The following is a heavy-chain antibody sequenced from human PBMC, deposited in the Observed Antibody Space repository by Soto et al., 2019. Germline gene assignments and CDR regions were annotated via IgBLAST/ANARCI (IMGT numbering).Heavy chain of an antibody. J-gene: IGHJ4*02. D-gene: IGHD3-22*01. CDR2: IYTSGST. V-gene: IGHV4-4*07. Sequence: QVQLQESGPGLAKPSETLSLTCTVSGGSISSYYWSWIRQPAGKGLEWIGRIYTSGSTNYNPSLKSRVTMSVDTSKNQFSLKLSSVTAADTAVYYCARDLPIYYDSSRIGTVLAYYFDYWGQGTLVTVSS. CDR1: GGSISSYY. CDR3: ARDLPIYYDSSRIGTVLAYYFDY.